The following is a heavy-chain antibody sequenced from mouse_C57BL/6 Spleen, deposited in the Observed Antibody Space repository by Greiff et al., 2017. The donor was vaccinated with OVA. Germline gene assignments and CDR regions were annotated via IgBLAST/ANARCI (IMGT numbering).Heavy chain of an antibody. Sequence: EVQLVESGGGLVKPGGSLKLSCAASGFTFSDYGMHWVRQAPEQGLEWVAYISRGSSTIYYADTVKGRFTISRDNAKNTLFLQMTSLRSEDTAMYYCAREDDGYYWFAYWGQGTLVTVSA. CDR3: AREDDGYYWFAY. D-gene: IGHD2-3*01. J-gene: IGHJ3*01. CDR2: ISRGSSTI. V-gene: IGHV5-17*01. CDR1: GFTFSDYG.